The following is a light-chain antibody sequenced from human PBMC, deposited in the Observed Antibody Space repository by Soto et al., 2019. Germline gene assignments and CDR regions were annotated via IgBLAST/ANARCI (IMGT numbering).Light chain of an antibody. CDR1: QSISSW. CDR3: QQYNSYSWT. V-gene: IGKV1-5*01. Sequence: DIQMTQSPSTLPASVGDRVTITCRASQSISSWLAWYQQKPGKAPKLLIYDASSLESGVPSRFSGSGSGTEFTLTISSLQPDDFATYHCQQYNSYSWTFGQGTKVE. CDR2: DAS. J-gene: IGKJ1*01.